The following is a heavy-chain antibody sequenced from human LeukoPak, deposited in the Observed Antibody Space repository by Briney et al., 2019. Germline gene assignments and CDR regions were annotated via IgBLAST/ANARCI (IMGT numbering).Heavy chain of an antibody. V-gene: IGHV3-23*01. Sequence: QPGGSLRLSCAASGFTFSSYAMSWVRQAPGKGLEWVSAISGSGGSTYYADSVKGRFTISRDNSKNTLYLQMNSLRAEDTAVYYCAKRSLYGSGSSLYYFDYWGQGTLVTVSS. CDR1: GFTFSSYA. J-gene: IGHJ4*02. CDR3: AKRSLYGSGSSLYYFDY. D-gene: IGHD3-10*01. CDR2: ISGSGGST.